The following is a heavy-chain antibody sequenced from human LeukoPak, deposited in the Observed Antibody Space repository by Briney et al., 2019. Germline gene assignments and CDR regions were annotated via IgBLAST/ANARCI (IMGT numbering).Heavy chain of an antibody. J-gene: IGHJ3*02. D-gene: IGHD1-26*01. Sequence: GGSLRLSCAASGFTVSSIYMSWVRQAPGKGLEWVSVIYSGGSTYYADSVKGRFTISRDNSKNTLYLQMNSLRAEDTAVYYCARAIVVSNAFDIWGQGTMVTVSS. V-gene: IGHV3-66*01. CDR3: ARAIVVSNAFDI. CDR1: GFTVSSIY. CDR2: IYSGGST.